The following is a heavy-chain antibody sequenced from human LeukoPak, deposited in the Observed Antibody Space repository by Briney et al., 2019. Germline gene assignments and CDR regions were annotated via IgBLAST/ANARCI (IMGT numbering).Heavy chain of an antibody. Sequence: GGSLRLSCAASGFTFSSYAMHWVRQAPGKGLEWVAVISYDGSNKYYADSVKGRFTISRDNSKNTLYLQMNCLRAEDTAVYYCARVGRRDGYFHYYYYYMDVWGKGTTVTVSS. CDR1: GFTFSSYA. CDR3: ARVGRRDGYFHYYYYYMDV. J-gene: IGHJ6*03. V-gene: IGHV3-30*04. CDR2: ISYDGSNK. D-gene: IGHD5-24*01.